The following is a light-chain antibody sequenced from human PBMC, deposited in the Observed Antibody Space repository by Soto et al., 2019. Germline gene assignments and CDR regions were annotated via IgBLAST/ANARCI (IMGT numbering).Light chain of an antibody. CDR3: SSCTSSTILDV. Sequence: QPASVSASPGQSITISCTGTSSDVGGYNFVSWYQQRPGKAPKLIIYEVSNRPSGISNRFSGSKSGNTASLTISGLQAEDEADYYCSSCTSSTILDVFGGGTKLTVL. CDR2: EVS. CDR1: SSDVGGYNF. V-gene: IGLV2-14*01. J-gene: IGLJ2*01.